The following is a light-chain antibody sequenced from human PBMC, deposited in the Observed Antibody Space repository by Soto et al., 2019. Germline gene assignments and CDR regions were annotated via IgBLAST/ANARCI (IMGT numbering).Light chain of an antibody. J-gene: IGLJ2*01. V-gene: IGLV2-8*01. Sequence: QSALTQPPSASGSPGQSVTISCTGTSSDVGDYNYVSWYQQHPGKAPKFIIYEVTKRPSGVPDRFSGSKSGNTASLTVSGLQAEDEADYYCSSFTTSTTLIFGGGTKLTVL. CDR3: SSFTTSTTLI. CDR1: SSDVGDYNY. CDR2: EVT.